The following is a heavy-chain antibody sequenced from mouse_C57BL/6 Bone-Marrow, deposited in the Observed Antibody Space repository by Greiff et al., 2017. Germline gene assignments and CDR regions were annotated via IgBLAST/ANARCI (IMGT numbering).Heavy chain of an antibody. J-gene: IGHJ4*01. V-gene: IGHV1-15*01. D-gene: IGHD1-1*01. CDR1: GYTFTDYE. CDR3: TVPYYYGSSCYYAIDY. Sequence: VQLQQSGAELVRPGASVTLSCKASGYTFTDYEMHWVKQTPVHGLEWIGAIDPETGGTAYNQKFKGKAILTADKSSSPAYMELRSLTSEDSAVYYCTVPYYYGSSCYYAIDYWGQGTSVTVSS. CDR2: IDPETGGT.